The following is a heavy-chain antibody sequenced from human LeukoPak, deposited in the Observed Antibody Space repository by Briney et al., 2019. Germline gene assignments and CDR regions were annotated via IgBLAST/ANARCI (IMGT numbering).Heavy chain of an antibody. V-gene: IGHV3-7*01. D-gene: IGHD3-10*01. CDR2: IKQDGSEK. CDR3: AREGDAVLLWFGELHMDV. CDR1: GFTFSSYW. Sequence: GGSLRLSCAASGFTFSSYWMSWVRQAPGKGLEWVANIKQDGSEKYYVDSVKGRFIISRDNAKNSLYLQMNSLRAEDTAVYYCAREGDAVLLWFGELHMDVWGKGTTVTVSS. J-gene: IGHJ6*03.